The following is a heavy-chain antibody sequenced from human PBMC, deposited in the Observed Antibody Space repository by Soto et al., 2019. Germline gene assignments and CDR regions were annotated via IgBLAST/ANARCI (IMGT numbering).Heavy chain of an antibody. CDR1: GYTFSSYG. J-gene: IGHJ4*02. D-gene: IGHD1-1*01. V-gene: IGHV1-18*01. CDR2: ISAYNGNT. Sequence: ASVKVSCKASGYTFSSYGISWVRQAPGQGLEWMGWISAYNGNTNYAQKLQGRVTMTTDTSSSTAYVEVRSLRSDDTAVYYCARDPLAPYYWGQGTLVTVSS. CDR3: ARDPLAPYY.